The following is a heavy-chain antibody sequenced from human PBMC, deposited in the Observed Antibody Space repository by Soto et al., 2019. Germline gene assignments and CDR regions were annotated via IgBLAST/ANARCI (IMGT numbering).Heavy chain of an antibody. CDR2: IYYTGST. Sequence: SETLSLTCTVSSGSISTYYWSWIRQPPGKGLEWIGYIYYTGSTNYNPSLKTRVAISMDTSKNTLFLQMNSLRAEDTAVYYCAKLPLVLALGFDYWGQGTLVTVSS. V-gene: IGHV4-59*01. CDR3: AKLPLVLALGFDY. CDR1: SGSISTYY. J-gene: IGHJ4*02.